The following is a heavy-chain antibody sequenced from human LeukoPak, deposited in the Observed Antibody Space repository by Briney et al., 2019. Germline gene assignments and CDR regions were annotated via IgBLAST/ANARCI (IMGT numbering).Heavy chain of an antibody. Sequence: GGSLRLSCAASGFTFSRYAMHWVRQAPGKGLEWVAIISYNGVNKNYADSVKGRFTISRDNSKNTLYLQLNSLRPDDTAVYYCAKDRSGSGSRIYNYGMHVWGQGTTVTVSS. V-gene: IGHV3-30-3*01. J-gene: IGHJ6*02. D-gene: IGHD3-10*01. CDR3: AKDRSGSGSRIYNYGMHV. CDR2: ISYNGVNK. CDR1: GFTFSRYA.